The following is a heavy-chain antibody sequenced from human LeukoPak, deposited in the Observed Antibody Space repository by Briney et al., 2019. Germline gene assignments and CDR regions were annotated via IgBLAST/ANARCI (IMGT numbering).Heavy chain of an antibody. D-gene: IGHD4-17*01. CDR1: GFTFSSYS. CDR3: ARDYGDYAPDY. Sequence: GGSLRLSCAASGFTFSSYSMNWVRQAPGKGLEWVSYISSSSSTIYYADSVRGRFTISRDNAKNSLYLQMNSLRAEDTAVYYCARDYGDYAPDYWGQGTLVTVSS. J-gene: IGHJ4*02. CDR2: ISSSSSTI. V-gene: IGHV3-48*04.